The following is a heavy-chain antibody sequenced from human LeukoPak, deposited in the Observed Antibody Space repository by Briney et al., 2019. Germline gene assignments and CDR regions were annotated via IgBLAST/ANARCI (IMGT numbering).Heavy chain of an antibody. Sequence: SETLSLTGTVSGGSISSGGYYWSWIRQHPGKGLEWIGYIYYSGSTYYNPSLKSRVTISVDTSKNQFSLKLSSVTAADTAVYYCARWVITTYDYWGQGTLVTASS. V-gene: IGHV4-31*03. CDR1: GGSISSGGYY. CDR3: ARWVITTYDY. D-gene: IGHD3-22*01. CDR2: IYYSGST. J-gene: IGHJ4*02.